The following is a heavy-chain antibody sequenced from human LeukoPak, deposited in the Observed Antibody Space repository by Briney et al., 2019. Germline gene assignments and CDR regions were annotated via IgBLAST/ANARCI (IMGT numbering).Heavy chain of an antibody. CDR3: ARDYPIAAAGPNFDY. V-gene: IGHV4-34*01. CDR1: GGSFSGYY. D-gene: IGHD6-13*01. Sequence: SETLSLTCAVYGGSFSGYYWSWIRQPPGKGLEWIGEINHSGSTNYNPSLKSRVTISVDTSKNQFSLKLSSVTAAGTAVYYCARDYPIAAAGPNFDYWGQGTLVTVSS. CDR2: INHSGST. J-gene: IGHJ4*02.